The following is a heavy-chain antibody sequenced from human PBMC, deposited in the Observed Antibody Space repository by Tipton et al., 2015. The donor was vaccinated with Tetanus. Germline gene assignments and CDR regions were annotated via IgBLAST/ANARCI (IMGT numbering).Heavy chain of an antibody. CDR1: GGSISTYY. CDR2: IYTSGST. Sequence: TLSLTCTVSGGSISTYYWSWIRQPAGKGLEWIGRIYTSGSTNYNPPLKRRVTMSVDTANNQLSLKLSFVIAADTAVYYCARDVWRYYDSSGYQDHDAFDIWGQGTMVTVSS. D-gene: IGHD3-22*01. V-gene: IGHV4-4*07. J-gene: IGHJ3*02. CDR3: ARDVWRYYDSSGYQDHDAFDI.